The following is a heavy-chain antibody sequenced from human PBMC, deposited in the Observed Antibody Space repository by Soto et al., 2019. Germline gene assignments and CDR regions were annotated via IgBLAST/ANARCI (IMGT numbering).Heavy chain of an antibody. CDR1: GGTFSSYA. CDR3: ATENKDILTGRRTKDPDV. V-gene: IGHV1-69*06. Sequence: SSVKVSCKDSGGTFSSYAISWVRQAPGQGLEWMGGIIPIFGTANYAQKFQGRVTITADKSTSTAYMELSSLRSEDTAVYYCATENKDILTGRRTKDPDVWGQGTTVTVSS. CDR2: IIPIFGTA. D-gene: IGHD3-9*01. J-gene: IGHJ6*02.